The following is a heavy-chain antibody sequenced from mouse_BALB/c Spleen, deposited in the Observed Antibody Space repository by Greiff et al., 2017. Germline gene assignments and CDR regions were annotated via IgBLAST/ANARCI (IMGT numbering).Heavy chain of an antibody. V-gene: IGHV7-3*02. CDR1: GFTFTDYY. CDR2: IRNKANGYTT. Sequence: EVQGVESGGGLVQPGGSLRLSCATSGFTFTDYYMSWVRQPPGKALEWLGFIRNKANGYTTEYSASVKGRFTISRDNSQSILYLQMNTLRAEDSATYYCARVAYGSSTYYYAMDYWGQGTSVTVSS. J-gene: IGHJ4*01. CDR3: ARVAYGSSTYYYAMDY. D-gene: IGHD1-1*01.